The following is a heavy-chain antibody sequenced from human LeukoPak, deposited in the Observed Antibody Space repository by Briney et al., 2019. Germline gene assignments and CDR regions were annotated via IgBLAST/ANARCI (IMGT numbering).Heavy chain of an antibody. Sequence: SVKVSCKASGGTLSSYAISWVRQAPGQGLEWMGRIIPILGIANYAQKFQGRVTITADKSTSTAYMELSSLRSEDTAVYYCARESDTGFDYWGQGTLVTVSS. V-gene: IGHV1-69*04. CDR2: IIPILGIA. CDR1: GGTLSSYA. J-gene: IGHJ4*02. CDR3: ARESDTGFDY. D-gene: IGHD5-18*01.